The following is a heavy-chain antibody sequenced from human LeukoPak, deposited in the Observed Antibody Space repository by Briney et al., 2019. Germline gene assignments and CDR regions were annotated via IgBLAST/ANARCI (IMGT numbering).Heavy chain of an antibody. CDR3: ASYESYYYYYMDV. D-gene: IGHD5-12*01. Sequence: KASETLSLTCAVYGGSFSGYYWSWIRQPPGKGLEWIGEINHSGSTNYNPSLKSRVTISVDTSKNQFSLKLSSVTAADTAVYYCASYESYYYYYMDVWGKGTTVTVSS. V-gene: IGHV4-34*01. J-gene: IGHJ6*03. CDR1: GGSFSGYY. CDR2: INHSGST.